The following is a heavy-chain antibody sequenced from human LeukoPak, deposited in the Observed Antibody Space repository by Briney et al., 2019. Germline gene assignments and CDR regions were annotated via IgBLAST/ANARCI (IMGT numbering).Heavy chain of an antibody. CDR3: AREYYGSGSYYTGEVDY. V-gene: IGHV3-23*01. D-gene: IGHD3-10*01. J-gene: IGHJ4*02. Sequence: PGGSLRLSCAASGFTFSSYAMSWVRQAPGKGLEWVSAISGSGGSTYYADSVKGRFTISRDNAKNSLYLQMNSLRAEDTAVYYCAREYYGSGSYYTGEVDYWGQGTLVTVSS. CDR2: ISGSGGST. CDR1: GFTFSSYA.